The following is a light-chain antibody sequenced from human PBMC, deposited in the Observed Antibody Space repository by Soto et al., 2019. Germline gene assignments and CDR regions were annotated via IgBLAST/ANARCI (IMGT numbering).Light chain of an antibody. CDR2: EGS. CDR1: SSDVGSYNL. V-gene: IGLV2-23*01. J-gene: IGLJ3*02. CDR3: CSYAGSSPWV. Sequence: QSALTQPASVSGSPGQSITISCTGTSSDVGSYNLVSWYQQHPGKAPKLMIYEGSKRPSGVSNRFSGSKSGNTASLTISGLRAEDGADYYCCSYAGSSPWVLGGGPKLPVL.